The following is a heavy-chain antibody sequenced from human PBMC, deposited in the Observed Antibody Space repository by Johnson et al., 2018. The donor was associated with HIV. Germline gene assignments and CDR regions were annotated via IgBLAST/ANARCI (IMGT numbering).Heavy chain of an antibody. Sequence: QVQLVESGGGVVQPGRSLRLSCAASGFTFSSYAMHWVRQAPGKGLEWVAVISYDGSNTYYADSVKGRFTISRDNSKNTLYLQMNSLRAEDTAVYYCARDRGAGSSGAFDIWGQGTMVTVSS. V-gene: IGHV3-30*04. CDR3: ARDRGAGSSGAFDI. J-gene: IGHJ3*02. CDR1: GFTFSSYA. CDR2: ISYDGSNT. D-gene: IGHD6-6*01.